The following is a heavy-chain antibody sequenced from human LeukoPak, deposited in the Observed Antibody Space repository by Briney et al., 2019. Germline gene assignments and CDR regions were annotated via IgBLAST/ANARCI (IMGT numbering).Heavy chain of an antibody. CDR3: AKGRSLRYFCLFFPPRVLKDV. V-gene: IGHV1-8*03. CDR1: GYTFTSYD. CDR2: MNPNSGNT. D-gene: IGHD3-9*01. Sequence: ASVKVSCKASGYTFTSYDINWVRQATGQGLEWMGWMNPNSGNTGYAQKFQGRVTITRNTSISTAYMELSSLRSEDTGVYYCAKGRSLRYFCLFFPPRVLKDVWGKGTTVTVSS. J-gene: IGHJ6*04.